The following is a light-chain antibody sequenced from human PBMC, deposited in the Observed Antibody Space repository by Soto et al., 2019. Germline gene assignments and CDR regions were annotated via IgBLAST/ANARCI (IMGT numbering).Light chain of an antibody. V-gene: IGKV1-5*01. Sequence: DVQMTQSPSTLSASVGDRVTITCRASQSIGLWLAWYQEKPGKAPKPLVYDASSLQTGVSSRFSGSGSGTEFTLPIRYLKPDAFATYSCHQYSVFPWTFVQWTKVEIK. CDR3: HQYSVFPWT. CDR2: DAS. J-gene: IGKJ1*01. CDR1: QSIGLW.